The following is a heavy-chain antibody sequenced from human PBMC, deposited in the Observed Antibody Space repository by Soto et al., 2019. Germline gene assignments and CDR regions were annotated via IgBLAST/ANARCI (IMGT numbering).Heavy chain of an antibody. V-gene: IGHV3-48*02. D-gene: IGHD1-26*01. J-gene: IGHJ4*02. CDR3: TRVSRCWEDDY. Sequence: EVQLVESGGGLAQPGGSLRLSCAASGFTFSDYGVTWVRQAPGKGLEWISYISSGRDTIYYADSVKGRFTISRDDAKETLFLQMNSLRDEETAVYYCTRVSRCWEDDYWGRGTLVTVSS. CDR1: GFTFSDYG. CDR2: ISSGRDTI.